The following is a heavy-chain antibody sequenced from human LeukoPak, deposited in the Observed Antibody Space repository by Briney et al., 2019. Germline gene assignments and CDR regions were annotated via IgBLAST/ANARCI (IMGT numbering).Heavy chain of an antibody. V-gene: IGHV3-74*01. CDR3: AKEGYYGSGRYFNWFDP. J-gene: IGHJ5*02. Sequence: PGGSLRLSCAASGFTFSSYWMRWVRQAPGKGLVWVSRINSDGSSTSYADSVKGRFTISRDNAKNTLYLQMNSLRVEDTAVYYCAKEGYYGSGRYFNWFDPWGQGNLVTVSS. D-gene: IGHD3-10*01. CDR2: INSDGSST. CDR1: GFTFSSYW.